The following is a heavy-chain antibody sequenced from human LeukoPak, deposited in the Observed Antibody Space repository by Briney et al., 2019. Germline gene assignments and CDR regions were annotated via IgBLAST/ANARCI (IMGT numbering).Heavy chain of an antibody. D-gene: IGHD3-10*01. V-gene: IGHV3-21*01. CDR1: GGSISSYY. CDR2: ISSSSSYI. Sequence: PSETLSLTCTVSGGSISSYYWSWIRQPPGKGLEWVSSISSSSSYIYYADSVKGRFTISRDNAKNSLYLQMNSLRAEDTAVYYCARAYIWFGELFPFDYWGQGTLVTVSS. J-gene: IGHJ4*02. CDR3: ARAYIWFGELFPFDY.